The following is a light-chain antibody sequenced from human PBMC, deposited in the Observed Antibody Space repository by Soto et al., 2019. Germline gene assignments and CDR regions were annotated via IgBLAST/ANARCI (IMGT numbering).Light chain of an antibody. Sequence: DIHMTQSPSSVSASVGDRVTISGGASQSISTSLSWYQQKTGKAPKLLIYRASSLESGVPARFSGSGSAAEFTLSISSLQPDDFATYYCQQYNSSSRTFGQGTKVDIK. CDR2: RAS. J-gene: IGKJ1*01. V-gene: IGKV1-5*03. CDR1: QSISTS. CDR3: QQYNSSSRT.